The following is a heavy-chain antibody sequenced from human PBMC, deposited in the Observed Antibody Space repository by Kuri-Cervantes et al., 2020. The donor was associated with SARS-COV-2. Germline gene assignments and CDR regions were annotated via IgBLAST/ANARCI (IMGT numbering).Heavy chain of an antibody. CDR2: TYYSGST. Sequence: SETLSLTCTVSGGSVSSGSYYWSWIRQPPGKGLEWIGYTYYSGSTNYNPSLKSRVTISVDTSKNQFSLKLSSVTAADTAVYYCASSQVVTAMSNYYYYGMDVWGQGTTVTVSS. V-gene: IGHV4-61*01. J-gene: IGHJ6*02. D-gene: IGHD2-21*02. CDR3: ASSQVVTAMSNYYYYGMDV. CDR1: GGSVSSGSYY.